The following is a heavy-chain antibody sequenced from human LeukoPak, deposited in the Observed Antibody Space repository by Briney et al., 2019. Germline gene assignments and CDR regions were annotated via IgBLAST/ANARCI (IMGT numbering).Heavy chain of an antibody. Sequence: GGSLRLSCTTSGFSFNTYSMSWVRQAPGQGPEWVSGITWNGGSADYAASVKGRFTISRDNARNSLYLQMNSLRDEDTALYYCVRGGGSIRHSYYYYVDVWGKGTSVTVSS. J-gene: IGHJ6*03. CDR1: GFSFNTYS. CDR2: ITWNGGSA. V-gene: IGHV3-20*04. D-gene: IGHD2-15*01. CDR3: VRGGGSIRHSYYYYVDV.